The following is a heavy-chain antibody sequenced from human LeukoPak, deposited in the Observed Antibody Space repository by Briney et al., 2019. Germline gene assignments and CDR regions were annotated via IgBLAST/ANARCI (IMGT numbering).Heavy chain of an antibody. Sequence: SETLSLTCAVYGGSFSGYYWSWIRQPPGKGLEWIGEINHSGSTNYNPSLKSRVTISVDTSKNQFSLKLSSVTAADTAAYYCARRRVTVTTPLDAFDIWGQGTMVTVSS. V-gene: IGHV4-34*01. J-gene: IGHJ3*02. CDR1: GGSFSGYY. CDR3: ARRRVTVTTPLDAFDI. D-gene: IGHD4-17*01. CDR2: INHSGST.